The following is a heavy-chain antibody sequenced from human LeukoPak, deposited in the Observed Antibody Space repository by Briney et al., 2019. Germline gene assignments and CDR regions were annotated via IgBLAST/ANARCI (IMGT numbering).Heavy chain of an antibody. J-gene: IGHJ6*04. CDR1: GAAFSIYA. D-gene: IGHD3-9*01. V-gene: IGHV1-69*06. CDR3: ARGHYDILTGHYYYGMDV. CDR2: FIPIFGTA. Sequence: GASVNLSCTASGAAFSIYAISWVRQAPGQGLGWMGGFIPIFGTANYAQKFQGRVTITADKATSTAYMELSSLRSEDTAVYYCARGHYDILTGHYYYGMDVWGKGTTVTVSS.